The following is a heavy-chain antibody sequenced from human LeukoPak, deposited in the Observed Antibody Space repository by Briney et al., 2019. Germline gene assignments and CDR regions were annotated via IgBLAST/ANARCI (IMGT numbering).Heavy chain of an antibody. Sequence: GRSLTPSCAPFALTSSSDSMNCVRHAPGNVLEWVSSIRSSSRYIFYTDSMTGPFTLYRDNAKNSLYLQMNSLRAEDTAVFYCARDPLKYYVSGSAVDYWGQGTLVTVSS. J-gene: IGHJ4*02. CDR1: ALTSSSDS. CDR3: ARDPLKYYVSGSAVDY. V-gene: IGHV3-21*01. CDR2: IRSSSRYI. D-gene: IGHD3-10*01.